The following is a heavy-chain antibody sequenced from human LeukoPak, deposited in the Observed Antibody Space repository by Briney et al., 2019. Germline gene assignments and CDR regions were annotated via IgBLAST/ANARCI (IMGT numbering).Heavy chain of an antibody. CDR2: IYSGGST. D-gene: IGHD1-1*01. CDR1: GFTFSSYA. V-gene: IGHV3-66*01. J-gene: IGHJ4*02. Sequence: GGSLRLSCAASGFTFSSYAMSWVRQAPGKGLEWVSVIYSGGSTYYAESVKGRFTISRDNSKNTLYLQMNSLRAEDTAVYYCARDQLGPFDYWGQGTLVTVSS. CDR3: ARDQLGPFDY.